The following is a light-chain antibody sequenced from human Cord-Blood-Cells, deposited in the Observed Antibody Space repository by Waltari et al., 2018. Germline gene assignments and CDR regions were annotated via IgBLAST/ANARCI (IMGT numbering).Light chain of an antibody. V-gene: IGKV4-1*01. CDR1: QSVLYSRNNKNY. CDR2: CSS. J-gene: IGKJ5*01. Sequence: DIVMTQSPDSLAVSLGETATIHCKPNQSVLYSRNNKNYLAWYQQKPGQPPKLLIYCSSTREAGVPERFSGSGAGTDFTLPISSLKAEDVEVDYWEQDYSPRPITFGQWTRLEIK. CDR3: EQDYSPRPIT.